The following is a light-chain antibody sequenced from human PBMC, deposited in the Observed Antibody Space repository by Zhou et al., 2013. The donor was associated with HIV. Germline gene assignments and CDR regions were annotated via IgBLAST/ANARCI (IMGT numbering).Light chain of an antibody. CDR2: GAF. J-gene: IGKJ2*01. CDR3: QQYGSSPPNT. Sequence: EIVLTQSPGTLSLSPGERATLSCRASQSVSSSYLAWYQQKPGQAPRLLIHGAFSRATGIPDRFSGSGSGTDFTLTISRLEPEDLAVYYCQQYGSSPPNTFGQGTGLEIK. CDR1: QSVSSSY. V-gene: IGKV3-20*01.